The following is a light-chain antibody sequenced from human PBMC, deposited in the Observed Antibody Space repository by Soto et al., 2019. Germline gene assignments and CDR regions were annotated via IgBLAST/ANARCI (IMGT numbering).Light chain of an antibody. Sequence: EVVLTQSPGTLSLSPGDRATLSCRASQSVYSNYLAWYQQKLGQAPRLLIYSASNRATGIPDRFSGTGSGTDFTLTISRLEPEEFAVYFCQQYGDSPRTFGQGTKVEIK. CDR1: QSVYSNY. J-gene: IGKJ1*01. CDR2: SAS. CDR3: QQYGDSPRT. V-gene: IGKV3-20*01.